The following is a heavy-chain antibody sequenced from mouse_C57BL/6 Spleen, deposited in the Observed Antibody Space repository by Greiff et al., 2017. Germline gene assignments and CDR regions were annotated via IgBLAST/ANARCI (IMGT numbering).Heavy chain of an antibody. CDR1: GYSFTGYY. CDR2: IKPSTGGT. V-gene: IGHV1-43*01. CDR3: ASGFLFAY. J-gene: IGHJ3*01. Sequence: VQLQQSGPELVKPGASVKISCKASGYSFTGYYMHWVKQSSEKSLEWIGEIKPSTGGTSYNQKFKGKATLTVDKSSSTAYMQLKSLTSEDSAVYYCASGFLFAYWGQGTLVTVSA.